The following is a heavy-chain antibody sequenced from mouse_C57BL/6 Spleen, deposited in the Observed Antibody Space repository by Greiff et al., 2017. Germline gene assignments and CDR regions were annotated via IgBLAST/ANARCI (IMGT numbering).Heavy chain of an antibody. Sequence: VQLQQSGPELVKPGASVKISCKASGYAFSSSWMNWVKQRPGKGLEWIGRIYPGDGDTNYNGKFKGKATLTADKSSSTAYMQLSSLTSEDSAVYYCARGHYYGSSLHWYFDVWGTGTTVTVSS. CDR2: IYPGDGDT. D-gene: IGHD1-1*01. J-gene: IGHJ1*03. CDR3: ARGHYYGSSLHWYFDV. CDR1: GYAFSSSW. V-gene: IGHV1-82*01.